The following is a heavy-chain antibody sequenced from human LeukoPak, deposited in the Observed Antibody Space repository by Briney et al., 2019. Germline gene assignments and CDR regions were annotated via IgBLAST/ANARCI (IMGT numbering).Heavy chain of an antibody. Sequence: GASVKVSCKASGYTFTGYYMHWVRQAPGQGLEWMGRINPNSGGTNYAQKFQGRVTMTRDTSISTAYMELSRLRSDDTAVYYCARACSGGSCNWFDPWGQGTLVTVFS. V-gene: IGHV1-2*06. CDR3: ARACSGGSCNWFDP. J-gene: IGHJ5*02. CDR2: INPNSGGT. D-gene: IGHD2-15*01. CDR1: GYTFTGYY.